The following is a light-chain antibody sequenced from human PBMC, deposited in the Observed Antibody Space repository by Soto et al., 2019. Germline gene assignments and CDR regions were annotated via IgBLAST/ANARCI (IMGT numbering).Light chain of an antibody. V-gene: IGKV1-9*01. J-gene: IGKJ1*01. Sequence: DSLMTQSPSTLSASVGDRVTITCRASQDVSDYLAWYQHAPGKAPNLLIYAAYTLQSGVPSRFSGSGSGTEFSLTITSLQPEDFATYYCQHYNSYSEAFGQGTKVDIK. CDR2: AAY. CDR1: QDVSDY. CDR3: QHYNSYSEA.